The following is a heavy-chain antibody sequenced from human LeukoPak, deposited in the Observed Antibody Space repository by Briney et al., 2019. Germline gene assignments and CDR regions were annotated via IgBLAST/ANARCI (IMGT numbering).Heavy chain of an antibody. V-gene: IGHV4-59*01. Sequence: PSETLSLTCTVSGGSISTYYWNWIRQPPGKGLEWIGYIYYSGRTNYNPSLKSRVTILVDTSKNQFSLKLNSVTAADTAVYYCARDASPITMIRGSRFDPWGQGTLVTVSS. J-gene: IGHJ5*02. D-gene: IGHD3-10*01. CDR2: IYYSGRT. CDR3: ARDASPITMIRGSRFDP. CDR1: GGSISTYY.